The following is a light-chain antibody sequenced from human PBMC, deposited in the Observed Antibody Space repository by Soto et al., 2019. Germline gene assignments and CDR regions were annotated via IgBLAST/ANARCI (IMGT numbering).Light chain of an antibody. CDR2: EGS. Sequence: QSALTQPASVSGSPGQSITISCTGTSGDVGSYNLVSWYQQQPGKAPKLLIYEGSQRPSGVSTRFSGSKSGNTASLTISGLQADDEADYYCCSYAGSRTYLFGPGTKVTVL. J-gene: IGLJ1*01. CDR1: SGDVGSYNL. CDR3: CSYAGSRTYL. V-gene: IGLV2-23*01.